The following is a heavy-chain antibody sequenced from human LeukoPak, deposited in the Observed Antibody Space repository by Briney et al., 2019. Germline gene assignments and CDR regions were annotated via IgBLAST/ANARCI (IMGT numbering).Heavy chain of an antibody. D-gene: IGHD3-9*01. V-gene: IGHV3-30*02. Sequence: TGGSLRLSCAASEFTFSAYAMHWIRQAPGRGLGWVAFVRYGGNIKYYADSVKGRFTISRDNSKNTLYLQMNSLRPEDTAVYYCTKDLGTEYNIFDYWGQGTLVTVSS. J-gene: IGHJ4*02. CDR1: EFTFSAYA. CDR3: TKDLGTEYNIFDY. CDR2: VRYGGNIK.